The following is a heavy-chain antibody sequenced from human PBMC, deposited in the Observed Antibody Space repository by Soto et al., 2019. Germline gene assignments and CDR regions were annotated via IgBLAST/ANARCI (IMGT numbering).Heavy chain of an antibody. J-gene: IGHJ4*02. CDR3: ARHSTNWNYN. Sequence: GESLKISCKASGYSFTSYWIAWVRQTPGKGLEWMGIINPGNSDTRYSPSFQGHVTISADKSISTAYLQWNSLKASDTAMYYCARHSTNWNYNWGQGTLVTVPQ. V-gene: IGHV5-51*01. D-gene: IGHD1-7*01. CDR2: INPGNSDT. CDR1: GYSFTSYW.